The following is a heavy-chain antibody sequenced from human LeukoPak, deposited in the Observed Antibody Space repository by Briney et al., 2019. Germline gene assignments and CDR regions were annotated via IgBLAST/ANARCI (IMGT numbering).Heavy chain of an antibody. CDR1: GFTFSSYA. D-gene: IGHD4-23*01. J-gene: IGHJ4*02. V-gene: IGHV3-30*14. CDR3: ARRGDGGRSFDY. CDR2: ISYDGSNK. Sequence: GGSLRLSCAASGFTFSSYAMHWVRQAPGKGLEWVAVISYDGSNKYYADSVKGRFTISRDNSKNTLYLQVNSLRAEDTAVYYCARRGDGGRSFDYWGQGTLVTVSS.